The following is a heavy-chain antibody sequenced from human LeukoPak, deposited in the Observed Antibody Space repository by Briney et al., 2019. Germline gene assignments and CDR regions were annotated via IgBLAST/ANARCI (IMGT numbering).Heavy chain of an antibody. Sequence: GGSLRLSCAASEFSVSSYYMNWVRQAPGKGLERVSVIYSGDRTYYADSVKGRFTISRDNSKNTLYLQINSLRAEDTAVYYCAKEGCSSSICYDFDYWGQGTLVTVSS. CDR3: AKEGCSSSICYDFDY. CDR1: EFSVSSYY. V-gene: IGHV3-53*01. D-gene: IGHD2-2*01. J-gene: IGHJ4*02. CDR2: IYSGDRT.